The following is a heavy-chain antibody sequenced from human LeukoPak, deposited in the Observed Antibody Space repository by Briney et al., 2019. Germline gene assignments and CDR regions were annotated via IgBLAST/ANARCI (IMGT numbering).Heavy chain of an antibody. CDR3: ARDLVTVTKGFDI. CDR1: DDSFSSHY. Sequence: SETLPLTCAVSDDSFSSHYWTWIRQPRGKGLEWIGYISYIGSTNYNPSLKSRVTISIDTSKNQFSLKLSSVTAADTAVYYCARDLVTVTKGFDIWGQGTMVSVSS. J-gene: IGHJ3*02. CDR2: ISYIGST. V-gene: IGHV4-59*11. D-gene: IGHD4-17*01.